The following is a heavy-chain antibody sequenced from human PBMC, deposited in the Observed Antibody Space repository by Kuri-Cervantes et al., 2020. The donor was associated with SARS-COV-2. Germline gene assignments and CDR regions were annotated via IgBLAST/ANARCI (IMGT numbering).Heavy chain of an antibody. CDR3: AKESPTYCNSTSPSYCYYGMDV. J-gene: IGHJ6*02. V-gene: IGHV1-3*02. CDR2: SNAGNGNT. CDR1: GYTFTSYA. D-gene: IGHD2-2*01. Sequence: ASVKVSCKASGYTFTSYAMHWVRQAPGQRLEWMGWSNAGNGNTKYSQEFQGRVTITRDTSASTAYMELSSLRSEDTAVYFCAKESPTYCNSTSPSYCYYGMDVWGQGTTVTVSS.